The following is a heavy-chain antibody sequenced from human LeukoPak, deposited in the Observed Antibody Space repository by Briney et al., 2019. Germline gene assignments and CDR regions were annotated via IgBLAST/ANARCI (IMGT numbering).Heavy chain of an antibody. CDR2: INPNSGGT. Sequence: ASVKVSCKASGYTFTGYYMHWVRQAPGQGLEWMGWINPNSGGTNYAQKFQGRVTMTRDTSISTAYMELGRLRSGDTAVYYCARSDGYSGYDYEDYWGQGTLVTVSS. CDR1: GYTFTGYY. D-gene: IGHD5-12*01. CDR3: ARSDGYSGYDYEDY. J-gene: IGHJ4*02. V-gene: IGHV1-2*02.